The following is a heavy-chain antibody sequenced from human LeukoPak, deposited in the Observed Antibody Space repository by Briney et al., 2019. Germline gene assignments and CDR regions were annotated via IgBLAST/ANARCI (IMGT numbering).Heavy chain of an antibody. CDR3: AKDLTVTYFDY. CDR2: VSYDGSNK. D-gene: IGHD4-17*01. CDR1: GFIFSNYG. Sequence: GKSLRLSCAASGFIFSNYGMHWVRQAPGKGLEWVAVVSYDGSNKYYADSVKGRFTISRDNSKNTLSLQMSSLRAEDTAVYYCAKDLTVTYFDYWGQGTLVTVSS. J-gene: IGHJ4*02. V-gene: IGHV3-30*18.